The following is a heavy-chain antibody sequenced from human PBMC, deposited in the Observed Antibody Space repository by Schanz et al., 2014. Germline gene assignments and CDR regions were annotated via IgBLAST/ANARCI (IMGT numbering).Heavy chain of an antibody. V-gene: IGHV1-46*03. D-gene: IGHD3-22*01. Sequence: QVQLVQSGTQVKKPGASVKVSCKASGYTLSAYSLHWVRQAPGQGLEWMGIVNPSVRGTHFARECQGRGSVTSDTTTSTVNMELSGVRSEDAAGYYCAGALDSSGYYFDYWGQGTLXTVSS. CDR3: AGALDSSGYYFDY. J-gene: IGHJ4*02. CDR2: VNPSVRGT. CDR1: GYTLSAYS.